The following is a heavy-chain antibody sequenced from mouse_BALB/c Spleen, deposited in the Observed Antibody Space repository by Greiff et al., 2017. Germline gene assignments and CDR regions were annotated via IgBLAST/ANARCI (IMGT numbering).Heavy chain of an antibody. CDR3: TRDLDSAWFAY. V-gene: IGHV5-6-4*01. Sequence: EVQLVESGGGLVKPGGSLKLSCAASGFTFSSYTMSWVRQTPEKRLEWVATISSGGSYTYYPDSVKGRFTISRDNAKNTLYLQMSSLKSEDTAMYYCTRDLDSAWFAYWGQGTLVTVSA. J-gene: IGHJ3*01. CDR2: ISSGGSYT. CDR1: GFTFSSYT.